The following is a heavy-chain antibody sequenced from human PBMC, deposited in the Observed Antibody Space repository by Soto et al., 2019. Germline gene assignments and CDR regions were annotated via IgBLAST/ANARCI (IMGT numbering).Heavy chain of an antibody. V-gene: IGHV3-48*01. D-gene: IGHD6-19*01. Sequence: EVQLVESGGGLVQPGGSLRLSCAASGFTFSIFSMNWVRQAPGRGREWVSYISSSGDTIHYADSVKGRFTSSRDNAKNSLYLQMDSLRAEDTAVYYCARDIAVDLDYWGQGTLVTVSS. CDR1: GFTFSIFS. CDR3: ARDIAVDLDY. J-gene: IGHJ4*02. CDR2: ISSSGDTI.